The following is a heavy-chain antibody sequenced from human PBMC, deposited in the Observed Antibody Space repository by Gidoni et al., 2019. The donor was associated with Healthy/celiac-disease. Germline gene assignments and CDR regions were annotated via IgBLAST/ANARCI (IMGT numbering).Heavy chain of an antibody. J-gene: IGHJ4*02. CDR1: GGSIRSGDYY. CDR3: AGAILGYCSGGSCAARTPIDY. CDR2: IYYSGST. V-gene: IGHV4-30-4*01. Sequence: QVQLQESGPGLVKPSQTLSLTCTVSGGSIRSGDYYWRWIRQPPGKGLEWIGYIYYSGSTYYNPSLKSRVTISVDTSKNQFSLKLSSVTAADTAVYYCAGAILGYCSGGSCAARTPIDYWGQGTLVTVSS. D-gene: IGHD2-15*01.